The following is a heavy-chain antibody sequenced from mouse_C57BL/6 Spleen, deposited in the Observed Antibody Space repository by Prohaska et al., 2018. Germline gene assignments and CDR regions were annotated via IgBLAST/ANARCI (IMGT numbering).Heavy chain of an antibody. J-gene: IGHJ4*01. CDR2: IDPETGGT. Sequence: GAELVRPGASVTLSCKASGYTFTDYEMHWVKQTPVHGLEWIRAIDPETGGTAYNQKFKGKAILTADKSSSTAYMELRSLTSEDSAVYYCTRRSYGDYWGQGTSVTVSS. V-gene: IGHV1-15*01. CDR1: GYTFTDYE. D-gene: IGHD1-1*02. CDR3: TRRSYGDY.